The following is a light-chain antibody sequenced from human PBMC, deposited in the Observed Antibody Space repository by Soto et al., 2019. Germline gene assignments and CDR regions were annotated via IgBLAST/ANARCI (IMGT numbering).Light chain of an antibody. V-gene: IGKV1-5*03. CDR2: RAS. CDR1: QYLSDW. Sequence: DIQMTQSPSTLSASVGDRVTITCRASQYLSDWLAWYQQKPGTAPKLLIYRASNLEDGVPSRFSGSGSATEFTLTISSLQPGDFATYYCQQYSEYPLTFGGGTKVEIK. CDR3: QQYSEYPLT. J-gene: IGKJ4*01.